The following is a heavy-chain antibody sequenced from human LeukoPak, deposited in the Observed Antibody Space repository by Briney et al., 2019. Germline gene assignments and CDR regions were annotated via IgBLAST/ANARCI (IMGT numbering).Heavy chain of an antibody. CDR3: ARWKMIAAAGYNDAFDI. J-gene: IGHJ3*02. CDR1: GYTFTSYD. CDR2: MNPNSGNT. Sequence: GASVRVSCTASGYTFTSYDINWVRQAPGQGLEWMGGMNPNSGNTGYAQKFQGRVTMTRNTSISTAYMELSSLRSEDTAVYYCARWKMIAAAGYNDAFDIWGQGTMVTVSS. V-gene: IGHV1-8*01. D-gene: IGHD6-13*01.